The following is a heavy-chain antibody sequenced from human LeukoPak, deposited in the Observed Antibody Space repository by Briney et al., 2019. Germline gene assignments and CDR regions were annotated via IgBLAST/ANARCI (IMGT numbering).Heavy chain of an antibody. CDR1: GFTFSSYG. CDR3: AKAPTGYSSGWDRGTNDY. V-gene: IGHV3-23*01. CDR2: ISGSGGST. D-gene: IGHD6-19*01. J-gene: IGHJ4*02. Sequence: GGSLRLSCAASGFTFSSYGMSWVRQAPGKGLEWVSAISGSGGSTYYADSVKGRFTISRDNSKNTLYLQMNSLRAEDTAVYYCAKAPTGYSSGWDRGTNDYWGQGTLVTVSS.